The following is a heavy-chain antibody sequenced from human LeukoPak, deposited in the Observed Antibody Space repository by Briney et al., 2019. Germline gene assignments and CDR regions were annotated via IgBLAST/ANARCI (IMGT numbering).Heavy chain of an antibody. CDR2: FTTGANYT. D-gene: IGHD6-13*01. J-gene: IGHJ4*02. CDR1: GFTVSSFA. V-gene: IGHV3-23*03. Sequence: GGSLRLSCAASGFTVSSFAMSWVRQAPGKGLEWVSVFTTGANYTCYADSVKGRFTMTRDNSKNTIFLQLNNVRADDTAVYFCAKAQGAWYYFDSWGQGTLVTVSS. CDR3: AKAQGAWYYFDS.